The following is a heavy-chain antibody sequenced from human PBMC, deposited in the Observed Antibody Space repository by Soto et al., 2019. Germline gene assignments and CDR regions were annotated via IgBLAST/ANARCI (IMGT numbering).Heavy chain of an antibody. V-gene: IGHV3-33*01. Sequence: AGSLRLSSAASRPTFRSNSMHWVRQAPGKGLEWVAVIWYDGSNKYYADSVKGRFTISRDNSKNTLYLQMNSLRAEDTAVYYCARDWGGYSYFSAVWGQGTMVTVSS. CDR3: ARDWGGYSYFSAV. CDR1: RPTFRSNS. J-gene: IGHJ3*01. D-gene: IGHD5-18*01. CDR2: IWYDGSNK.